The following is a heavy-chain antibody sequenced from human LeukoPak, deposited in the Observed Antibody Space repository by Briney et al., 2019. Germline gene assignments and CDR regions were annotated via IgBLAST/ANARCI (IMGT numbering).Heavy chain of an antibody. D-gene: IGHD2-2*01. CDR3: ARARGIVVPAAMIRGWFDP. V-gene: IGHV1-69*13. J-gene: IGHJ5*02. Sequence: SVKVSCKASGGTFSSYAISWVRQAPGQGLEWMGGIIPIFGTANYAQKFQGRVTITADESTSTAYMELSSLRSEDTAVYYCARARGIVVPAAMIRGWFDPWGQGTLVTVSS. CDR2: IIPIFGTA. CDR1: GGTFSSYA.